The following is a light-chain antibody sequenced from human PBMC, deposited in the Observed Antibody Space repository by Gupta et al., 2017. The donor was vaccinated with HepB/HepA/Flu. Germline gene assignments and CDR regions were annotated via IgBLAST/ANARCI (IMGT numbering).Light chain of an antibody. J-gene: IGKJ1*01. CDR3: MQDLRTWT. Sequence: EIVMTQSPLSLPVTPGEPASISCRSSQSLLHTNGYNYLDWYLQKPGQSPQLLIYLGSKRASGVPDRFSGSGSGTDFTLKSSRGEAEDVGVYYCMQDLRTWTFGQGTKVEIK. V-gene: IGKV2-28*01. CDR2: LGS. CDR1: QSLLHTNGYNY.